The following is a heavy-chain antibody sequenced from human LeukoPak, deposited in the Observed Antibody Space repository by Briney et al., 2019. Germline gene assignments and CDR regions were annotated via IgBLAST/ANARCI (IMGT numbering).Heavy chain of an antibody. V-gene: IGHV4-4*09. D-gene: IGHD6-13*01. CDR1: GGSISSYY. Sequence: SETLSLTCTVSGGSISSYYWSWIRQPPGKGLEWIGYIYTSGSTNYNPSLKSRVTISVDTSKNQFSLKLSSVTAADTAVYYCARGTGYSSSWYVPNWFDPWGQGTLVTVSS. CDR2: IYTSGST. CDR3: ARGTGYSSSWYVPNWFDP. J-gene: IGHJ5*02.